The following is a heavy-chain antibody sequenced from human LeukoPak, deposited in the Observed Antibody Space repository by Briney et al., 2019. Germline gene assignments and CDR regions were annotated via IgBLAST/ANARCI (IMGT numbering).Heavy chain of an antibody. J-gene: IGHJ5*02. V-gene: IGHV3-48*03. D-gene: IGHD6-13*01. CDR1: GFTFSSYD. Sequence: PGGSLRLSCAASGFTFSSYDMNWVRQGPGKGLEWISYITSSGTTIYYADSVKGRFTISRDNAKNSLYLQMNSLRAEDTAIYYCARPRHGTHWFDPWGQGTRVTVTS. CDR2: ITSSGTTI. CDR3: ARPRHGTHWFDP.